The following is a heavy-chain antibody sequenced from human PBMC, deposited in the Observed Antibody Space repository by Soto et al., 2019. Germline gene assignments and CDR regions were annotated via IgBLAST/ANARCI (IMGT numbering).Heavy chain of an antibody. CDR1: GFTFSSYG. CDR3: ARDPNGDYIGAFDS. CDR2: IRGSGADT. J-gene: IGHJ4*02. V-gene: IGHV3-23*01. Sequence: GGSLRLSCAASGFTFSSYGMTWVRQAPGKGLEYVSSIRGSGADTFYADSVKGRFTISRDNSKNTLYLQLNSLRAEDTAIYFCARDPNGDYIGAFDSWGQGS. D-gene: IGHD4-17*01.